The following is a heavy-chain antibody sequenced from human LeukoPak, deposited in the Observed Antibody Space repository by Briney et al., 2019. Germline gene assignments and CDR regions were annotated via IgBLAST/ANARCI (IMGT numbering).Heavy chain of an antibody. D-gene: IGHD2-21*02. CDR1: GFTFRTYG. CDR2: IWYDGSTK. Sequence: GGSLRLSCAASGFTFRTYGMHWVRQAPGKGLEWVAIIWYDGSTKYYAESVKGRFTISRDNSKNTLYLQMKSLRAEDTAVYYCARTDETAPAEDFQHWGQGTLVTVSS. V-gene: IGHV3-33*01. J-gene: IGHJ1*01. CDR3: ARTDETAPAEDFQH.